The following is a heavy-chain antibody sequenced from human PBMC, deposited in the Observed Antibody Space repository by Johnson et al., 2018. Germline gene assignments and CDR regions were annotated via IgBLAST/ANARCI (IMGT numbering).Heavy chain of an antibody. D-gene: IGHD1-26*01. CDR1: GYRFPNSW. Sequence: VQLQESGAEVKKPGESLRISCKASGYRFPNSWIGWVRQMPGKGLEYMGIIYPGDFDIRYSPSFQGQVTISADKSLSIAYLQWSSLKASDTAMYYCAAHMGDRVFAIGGQGTWVTVSS. J-gene: IGHJ3*02. V-gene: IGHV5-51*03. CDR3: AAHMGDRVFAI. CDR2: IYPGDFDI.